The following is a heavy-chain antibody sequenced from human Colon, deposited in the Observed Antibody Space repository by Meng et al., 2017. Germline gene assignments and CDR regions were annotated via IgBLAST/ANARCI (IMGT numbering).Heavy chain of an antibody. CDR2: IYNGGST. CDR1: DFIVTSDY. CDR3: ASPLGY. V-gene: IGHV3-53*01. J-gene: IGHJ4*02. D-gene: IGHD3-10*01. Sequence: GESLKISCAASDFIVTSDYMFWVRQAPGKGLEWVPVIYNGGSTFYTDSVKGRFTISRDNSKNTLYLQMNSLRAEDTAVYYCASPLGYWGQGTLVTVSS.